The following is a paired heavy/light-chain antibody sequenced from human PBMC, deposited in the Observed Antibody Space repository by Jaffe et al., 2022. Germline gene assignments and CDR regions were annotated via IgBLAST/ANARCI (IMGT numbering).Heavy chain of an antibody. Sequence: EVQLVESGGGLVQPGGSLRLSCAASGFTVSSNYMSWVRQAPGKGLEWVSVIYSGGSTYYADSVKGRFTISRDNSKNTLYLQMNSLRAEDTAVYYCASGGVSSGYRTEPGAFDIWGQGTMVTVSS. CDR2: IYSGGST. CDR1: GFTVSSNY. J-gene: IGHJ3*02. D-gene: IGHD3-22*01. CDR3: ASGGVSSGYRTEPGAFDI. V-gene: IGHV3-66*02.
Light chain of an antibody. CDR2: GAS. V-gene: IGKV3-15*01. CDR3: QQYNNWPPGGYT. Sequence: EIVMTQSPATLSVSPGERATLSCRASQSVSSNLAWYQQKPGQAPRLLIYGASTRATGIPARFSGSGSGTEFTLTISSLQSEDFAVYYCQQYNNWPPGGYTFGQGTKLEIK. CDR1: QSVSSN. J-gene: IGKJ2*01.